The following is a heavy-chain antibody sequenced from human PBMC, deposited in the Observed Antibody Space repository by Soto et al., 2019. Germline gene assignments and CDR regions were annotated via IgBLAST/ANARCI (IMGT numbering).Heavy chain of an antibody. Sequence: PGGSLRLSCAASGFTFSSYGMHWVRQAPGKGLEWVAVISYDGSNKYYADSVKGRFTISRDNSKNTLYLQMNSLRAEDTAVYYCAKDPGDDFLIYGMDVWGQGTTVTVSS. D-gene: IGHD3-3*01. CDR1: GFTFSSYG. CDR2: ISYDGSNK. J-gene: IGHJ6*02. CDR3: AKDPGDDFLIYGMDV. V-gene: IGHV3-30*18.